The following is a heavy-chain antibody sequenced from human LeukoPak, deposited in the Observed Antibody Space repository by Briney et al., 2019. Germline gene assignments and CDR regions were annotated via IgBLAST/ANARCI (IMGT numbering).Heavy chain of an antibody. V-gene: IGHV3-23*01. CDR1: GFTLISYT. D-gene: IGHD3-22*01. Sequence: GESLRLSSAAPGFTLISYTLSGGRQAPGEGVGGGSRISISGGSTSYADSVKGRFTISRDNPRNTLYMETNSLRAEDTALYYCAIMHPYYDGRGYWVQWGQGTLVTVSS. CDR2: ISISGGST. J-gene: IGHJ4*02. CDR3: AIMHPYYDGRGYWVQ.